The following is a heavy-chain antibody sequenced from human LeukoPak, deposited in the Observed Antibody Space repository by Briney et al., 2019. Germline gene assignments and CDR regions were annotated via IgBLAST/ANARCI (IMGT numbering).Heavy chain of an antibody. CDR2: IIPIFGIA. D-gene: IGHD6-13*01. Sequence: FSVKVSCKAFGGTVSTYAISWVRQAPGQALEWMGRIIPIFGIAIYAQKFQARVTITADKSTSTAYMELSSLRSEDTAVYYCAGGPSGMAAAGTWDYWGQGTLVTVSS. CDR3: AGGPSGMAAAGTWDY. CDR1: GGTVSTYA. J-gene: IGHJ4*01. V-gene: IGHV1-69*04.